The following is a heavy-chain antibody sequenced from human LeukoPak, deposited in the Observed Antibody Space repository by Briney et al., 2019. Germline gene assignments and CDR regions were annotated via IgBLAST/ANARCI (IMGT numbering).Heavy chain of an antibody. J-gene: IGHJ3*02. CDR3: ARDKSYDILTGGMVDAFDI. D-gene: IGHD3-9*01. V-gene: IGHV3-9*01. Sequence: GGSLRLSCTASGFRFDDYAMHWVRQAPGKGLEWVSGISWNSGSVGYADSVKGRFTISRDNAKNSLYLQMNSLRAEDTAVYYCARDKSYDILTGGMVDAFDIWGQGTMVTVSS. CDR1: GFRFDDYA. CDR2: ISWNSGSV.